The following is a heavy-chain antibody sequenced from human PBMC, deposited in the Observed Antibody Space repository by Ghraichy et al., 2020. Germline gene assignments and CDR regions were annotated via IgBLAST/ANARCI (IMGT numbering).Heavy chain of an antibody. CDR2: VYYSGNT. D-gene: IGHD3-22*01. CDR1: GGSISSYY. Sequence: SETLSLTCTVSGGSISSYYWSWIRQPPGKGLEWIGFVYYSGNTDYNPSLESRVTISVDTSKNQISLKLSSVTAADTAVYYCARAGTYYYDGTTYYILDYWGQGTLVTVSS. V-gene: IGHV4-59*01. CDR3: ARAGTYYYDGTTYYILDY. J-gene: IGHJ4*02.